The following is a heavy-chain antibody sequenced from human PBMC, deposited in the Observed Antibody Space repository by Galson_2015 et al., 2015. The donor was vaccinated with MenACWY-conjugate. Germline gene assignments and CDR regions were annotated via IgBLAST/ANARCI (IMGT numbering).Heavy chain of an antibody. Sequence: SLRLSCAASGFTFSSYWMSWVRQAPGKGLEWVANIKQDGSEKYYVDSVKGRFTISGDNAKNSLYLQMNSLRAEDTAVYYCARTGGYDSRGYCYYYYMDVWGKGTTVTVSS. J-gene: IGHJ6*03. V-gene: IGHV3-7*01. CDR1: GFTFSSYW. CDR3: ARTGGYDSRGYCYYYYMDV. D-gene: IGHD5-12*01. CDR2: IKQDGSEK.